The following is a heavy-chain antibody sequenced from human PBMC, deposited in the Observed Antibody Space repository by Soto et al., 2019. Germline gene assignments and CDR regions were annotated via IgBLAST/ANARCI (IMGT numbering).Heavy chain of an antibody. V-gene: IGHV4-31*03. Sequence: TSETLSLTCTVSGGSISSGGYYWSWIRQHPGKGLEWIGYIYYSESTYYNPSLKSRVTISVDTSKNQFSLKLSSVTAADTAVYYCARVVRYDSSGYFPYYFDYWGQGTLVTVSS. CDR1: GGSISSGGYY. D-gene: IGHD3-22*01. J-gene: IGHJ4*02. CDR3: ARVVRYDSSGYFPYYFDY. CDR2: IYYSEST.